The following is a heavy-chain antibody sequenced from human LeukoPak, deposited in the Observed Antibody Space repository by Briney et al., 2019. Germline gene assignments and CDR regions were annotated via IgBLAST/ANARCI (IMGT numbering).Heavy chain of an antibody. CDR2: ISDTGKT. J-gene: IGHJ5*02. V-gene: IGHV4-59*02. D-gene: IGHD3-3*01. CDR1: GASVSSYY. CDR3: ATGYYEPFAT. Sequence: SETLSLTCTLSGASVSSYYWDWLRQTPGKGLEWIGYISDTGKTDSNPSLKSRVSISLGPANKQFSLRLRSVTAADSAVYYCATGYYEPFATWGPGILVSVSS.